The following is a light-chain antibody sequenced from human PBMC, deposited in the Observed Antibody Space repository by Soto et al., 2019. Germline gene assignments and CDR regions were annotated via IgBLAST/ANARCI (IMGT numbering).Light chain of an antibody. CDR1: QSVSSN. J-gene: IGKJ1*01. Sequence: EIVMTQSPATLSVSPGERANLSCRASQSVSSNLAWYQQKPGQAPSLLIYGASSRATGIPARFSGSGSGTEFTLTIFSLQSEDFAVYYCQQYENWPRTFGQGTKVDIK. CDR2: GAS. V-gene: IGKV3-15*01. CDR3: QQYENWPRT.